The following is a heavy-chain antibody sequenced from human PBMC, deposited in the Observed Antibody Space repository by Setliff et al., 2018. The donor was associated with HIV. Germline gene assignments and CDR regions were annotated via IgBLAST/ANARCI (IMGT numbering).Heavy chain of an antibody. J-gene: IGHJ6*03. V-gene: IGHV3-21*01. D-gene: IGHD3-10*01. CDR2: ISSSSSYI. CDR3: ARDRAESYYYYYYYMDV. Sequence: LRPSCAASGLTFSSYTMNWVRQAPGKGLEWVSSISSSSSYIYYADSVKGRFTISRDNAKNSLYLQMNSLRAEDTAVYYCARDRAESYYYYYYYMDVWGKGTTVTVSS. CDR1: GLTFSSYT.